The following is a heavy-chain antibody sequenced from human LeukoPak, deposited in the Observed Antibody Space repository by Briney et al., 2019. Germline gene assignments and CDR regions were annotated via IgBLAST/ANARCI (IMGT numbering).Heavy chain of an antibody. J-gene: IGHJ6*03. CDR3: ARANHPPYAPYYYDSSNSYYYYYRDV. Sequence: PGGSLRLSCAASGFTFDDYAMSWVRQAPGEGLEWVSGINWDGGSTEYAGSVKGRFTISTDNAKNSLYLQMNRLRAEDTALYYCARANHPPYAPYYYDSSNSYYYYYRDVWGKGTTVTVSS. V-gene: IGHV3-20*04. D-gene: IGHD3-22*01. CDR2: INWDGGST. CDR1: GFTFDDYA.